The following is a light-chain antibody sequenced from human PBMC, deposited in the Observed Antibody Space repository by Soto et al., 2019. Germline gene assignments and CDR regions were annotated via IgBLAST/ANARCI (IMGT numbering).Light chain of an antibody. CDR3: QQYAGSPYT. CDR1: QSVTNY. V-gene: IGKV3-20*01. J-gene: IGKJ2*01. CDR2: DTF. Sequence: IVLTQSPGTLSLSPGESASLSCRASQSVTNYLAWYQQKPGQAPRLLIYDTFTRAAGIPDRFSVSGSGTDFTLIISRLEPEDFALYYCQQYAGSPYTFGQGTKLEI.